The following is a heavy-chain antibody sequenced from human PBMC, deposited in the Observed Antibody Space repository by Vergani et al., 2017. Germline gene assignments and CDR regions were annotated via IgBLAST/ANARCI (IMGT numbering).Heavy chain of an antibody. CDR2: IYYSGST. Sequence: QLQLQESGPGLVKPSETLSLTCTVSGGSISSSSYYWGWIRQPPGKGLEWIGSIYYSGSTYYNPSLKSRVTISVDTSKNQFSLKLSSVTAADTAVYYCARHYSKWERKSTFDYWGQGTLVTVSS. J-gene: IGHJ4*02. D-gene: IGHD1-26*01. V-gene: IGHV4-39*01. CDR1: GGSISSSSYY. CDR3: ARHYSKWERKSTFDY.